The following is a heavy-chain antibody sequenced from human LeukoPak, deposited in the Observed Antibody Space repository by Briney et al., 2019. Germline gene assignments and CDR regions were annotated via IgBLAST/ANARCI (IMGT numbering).Heavy chain of an antibody. V-gene: IGHV3-21*01. CDR1: GFTFSSYS. CDR3: ARDLQRNCGMDV. CDR2: ISSSSSYI. Sequence: GGSLRLSCAASGFTFSSYSMNWVRQAPGKGLEWVSSISSSSSYIYYADSVKGRFTISRDNAKNSLYLQMNSLRAEDTAVYYCARDLQRNCGMDVWGQGTTVTVSS. J-gene: IGHJ6*02.